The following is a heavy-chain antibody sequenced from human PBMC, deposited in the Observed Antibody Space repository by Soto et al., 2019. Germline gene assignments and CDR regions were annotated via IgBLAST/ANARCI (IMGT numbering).Heavy chain of an antibody. CDR2: IISILGIA. Sequence: QVQLVQSGAEVTKPGSSVKVSCKASGGTFSSYTISWVRQAPGQGLEWMGRIISILGIANYAQKCQGRVTITADNSTSTAYMELSSLRSEDTAVYYCARFNYDSSGYPPHFDYWGQGTLVTVSS. CDR1: GGTFSSYT. CDR3: ARFNYDSSGYPPHFDY. J-gene: IGHJ4*02. V-gene: IGHV1-69*02. D-gene: IGHD3-22*01.